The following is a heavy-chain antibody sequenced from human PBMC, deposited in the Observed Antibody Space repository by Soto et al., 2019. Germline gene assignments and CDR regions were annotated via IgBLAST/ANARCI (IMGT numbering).Heavy chain of an antibody. Sequence: SETLSLTCTVSGDSISSSSFYWGWIRQPPGRGLEWIGTMYYSGSTYYNPSLKSRVTISVDASKNQFSLRLSSVTAADTAVYYCARHRGSYGGPYYFDYSGQGIHVTVSS. CDR2: MYYSGST. J-gene: IGHJ4*02. V-gene: IGHV4-39*01. D-gene: IGHD3-16*01. CDR3: ARHRGSYGGPYYFDY. CDR1: GDSISSSSFY.